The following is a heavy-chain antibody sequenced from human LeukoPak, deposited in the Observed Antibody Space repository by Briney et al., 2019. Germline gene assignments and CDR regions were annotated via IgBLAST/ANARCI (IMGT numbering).Heavy chain of an antibody. CDR1: GYTFTGYY. Sequence: ASVKVTCKASGYTFTGYYMHWVRQATGQGLEWMGWINPNSGGTNYAQKFQGRVTMTRDTSISTAYMELSRLRSDDTVVYYCVRVRGGSSWYLDEFVYWGQGTLVTVSS. D-gene: IGHD6-13*01. CDR2: INPNSGGT. CDR3: VRVRGGSSWYLDEFVY. J-gene: IGHJ4*02. V-gene: IGHV1-2*02.